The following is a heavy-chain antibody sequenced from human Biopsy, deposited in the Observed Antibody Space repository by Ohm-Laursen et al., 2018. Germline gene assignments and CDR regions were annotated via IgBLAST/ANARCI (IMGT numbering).Heavy chain of an antibody. CDR1: GGSIRSDY. Sequence: SDTLSLTCTVSGGSIRSDYWSWIRQPPGKGLQWIGYIYYTGNTDYNPSLQSRVTISVDTPKNHFSLRLRSMTPADTAMYYCARDRGYYSDRTVPGYFDLGGRGTLVTVSS. D-gene: IGHD3-22*01. CDR2: IYYTGNT. CDR3: ARDRGYYSDRTVPGYFDL. J-gene: IGHJ2*01. V-gene: IGHV4-59*01.